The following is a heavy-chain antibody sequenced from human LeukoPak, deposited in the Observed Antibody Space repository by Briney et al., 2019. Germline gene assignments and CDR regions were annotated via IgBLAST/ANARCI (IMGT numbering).Heavy chain of an antibody. CDR1: GFTFSSYS. CDR2: ISSSSSTI. Sequence: PGGSLRLSCAASGFTFSSYSMNWVRQAPGKGLEWVSYISSSSSTIYYVDSVKGRFTISRDNAKNSLYLQMNSLRVEDTAVYYCARGTVAIDYWGQGTLVTVSS. J-gene: IGHJ4*02. D-gene: IGHD4-23*01. CDR3: ARGTVAIDY. V-gene: IGHV3-48*01.